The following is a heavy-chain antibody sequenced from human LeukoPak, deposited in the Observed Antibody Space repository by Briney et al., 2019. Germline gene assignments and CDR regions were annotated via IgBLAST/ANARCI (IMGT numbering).Heavy chain of an antibody. Sequence: GGSLRLSCAASGFTFSNYWMSWVRQAPGKGQEWVANMKQDGSEKYYVDSVKGRFTISRDNAKNSLYLQMNRLRAEDTAVYYCARKAYAMDVWGKGTTVTVSS. CDR2: MKQDGSEK. CDR3: ARKAYAMDV. CDR1: GFTFSNYW. V-gene: IGHV3-7*03. J-gene: IGHJ6*04.